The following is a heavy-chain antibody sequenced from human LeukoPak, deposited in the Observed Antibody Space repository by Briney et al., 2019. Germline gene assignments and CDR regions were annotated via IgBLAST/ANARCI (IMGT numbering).Heavy chain of an antibody. CDR1: GGSISSYY. D-gene: IGHD2-21*02. CDR2: IYTSGST. CDR3: VRDSGFEGDYYFDY. Sequence: SETLSLTCTVSGGSISSYYWSWIRQPAGKGLEWIGRIYTSGSTNYNPSLKSRVTMSVDTSKNQFSLKLSSVTAADTAVYYCVRDSGFEGDYYFDYWGQGTLVTVSS. J-gene: IGHJ4*02. V-gene: IGHV4-4*07.